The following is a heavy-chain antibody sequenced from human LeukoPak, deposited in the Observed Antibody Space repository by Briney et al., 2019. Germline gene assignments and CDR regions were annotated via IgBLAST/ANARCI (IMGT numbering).Heavy chain of an antibody. CDR3: ARSQGLYCSSTSCYETHSDY. Sequence: SQTLSLTCTVSGGSISSGSYYWSWIRQPAGKGLEWIGRIYTSGSTNYNPSLKSRVTISVDTSKNQFSLKLSSVTAADTAVYYCARSQGLYCSSTSCYETHSDYWGQGTLVTVSS. CDR1: GGSISSGSYY. J-gene: IGHJ4*02. V-gene: IGHV4-61*02. D-gene: IGHD2-2*01. CDR2: IYTSGST.